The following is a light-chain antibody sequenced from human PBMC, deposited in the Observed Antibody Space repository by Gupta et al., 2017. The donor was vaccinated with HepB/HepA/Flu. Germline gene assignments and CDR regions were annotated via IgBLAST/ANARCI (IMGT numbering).Light chain of an antibody. V-gene: IGKV3-20*01. J-gene: IGKJ5*01. CDR1: QSVSSSF. CDR2: GAS. CDR3: QQYGSSPRIT. Sequence: DIVLTQSPGTLSLSPGERATLSCRASQSVSSSFLAWYQQKPGQAPRLLIHGASTRATGIPDRFSGSGSGTDFTLTISRLEPEDFAVYYCQQYGSSPRITFGQGTRLEIK.